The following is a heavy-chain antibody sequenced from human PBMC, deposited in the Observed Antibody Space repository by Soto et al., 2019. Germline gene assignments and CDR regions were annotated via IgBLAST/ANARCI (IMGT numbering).Heavy chain of an antibody. CDR3: ASEKAVYGDYDY. V-gene: IGHV1-18*01. CDR1: GYTFTSYG. Sequence: ASVKVSCKASGYTFTSYGISWVRQAPGQGLEWMGWISAYNGNTNYAQKLQDRVTMTTDSSTSTAYMELRSLRSDDTAVYYCASEKAVYGDYDYWGQGTLVTVSS. J-gene: IGHJ4*02. CDR2: ISAYNGNT. D-gene: IGHD4-17*01.